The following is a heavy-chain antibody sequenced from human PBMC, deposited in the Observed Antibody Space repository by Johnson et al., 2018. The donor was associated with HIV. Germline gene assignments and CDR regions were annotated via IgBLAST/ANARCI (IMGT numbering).Heavy chain of an antibody. D-gene: IGHD1/OR15-1a*01. V-gene: IGHV3-30*03. CDR1: GLTVSGNY. Sequence: QVQLVESGGGLVQPGGSLRLSCAASGLTVSGNYMTWVRQAPGKGLEWVAVISYDGSNKYYADSVKGRFTISRDNSKNTLYLQMNSLRAEDTAVYYCARGSVAGTYLHDAFDIWGQGTLVTVSS. CDR2: ISYDGSNK. CDR3: ARGSVAGTYLHDAFDI. J-gene: IGHJ3*02.